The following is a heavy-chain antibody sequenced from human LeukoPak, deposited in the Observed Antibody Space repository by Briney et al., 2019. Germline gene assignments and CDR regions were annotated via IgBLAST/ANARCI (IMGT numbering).Heavy chain of an antibody. CDR1: GFIFSTYG. D-gene: IGHD3-16*01. CDR2: IRHDGSIK. J-gene: IGHJ4*02. CDR3: AKDSLADIDY. V-gene: IGHV3-30*02. Sequence: GGSLRLSCAASGFIFSTYGMYWVRQAPGKGLEWVAFIRHDGSIKNYADSVKGRSTISRDNSKNTLYLQMNSLTAEDTAVYYCAKDSLADIDYWGQGTLVTVSS.